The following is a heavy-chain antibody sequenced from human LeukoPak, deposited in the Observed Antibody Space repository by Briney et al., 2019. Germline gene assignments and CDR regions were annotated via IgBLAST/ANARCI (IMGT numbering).Heavy chain of an antibody. Sequence: PSETLSLTCTVSGGSISSYYWSWIRQPAGKGLEWIGRIYTSGSTNYNPSLKSRVTMSVDTSKNQFSLKLSSVTAADTAVYYCARDQGPHFLYYYYGMDAWGQGTTVTVSS. D-gene: IGHD3-3*02. CDR3: ARDQGPHFLYYYYGMDA. J-gene: IGHJ6*02. V-gene: IGHV4-4*07. CDR2: IYTSGST. CDR1: GGSISSYY.